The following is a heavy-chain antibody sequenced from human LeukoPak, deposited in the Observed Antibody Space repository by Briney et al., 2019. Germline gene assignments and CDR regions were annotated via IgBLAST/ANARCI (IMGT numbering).Heavy chain of an antibody. Sequence: SVKVSCKASGGRLSTYALAWVRQAPGQGLEWVGGIIPIFGTTRYAQNLQDRVIIIADESTNTAYMELSSLRSDDTAVYYCARVIGVTCDYFDSWGQGTLVTVSS. CDR1: GGRLSTYA. CDR2: IIPIFGTT. J-gene: IGHJ4*02. V-gene: IGHV1-69*13. CDR3: ARVIGVTCDYFDS. D-gene: IGHD2-15*01.